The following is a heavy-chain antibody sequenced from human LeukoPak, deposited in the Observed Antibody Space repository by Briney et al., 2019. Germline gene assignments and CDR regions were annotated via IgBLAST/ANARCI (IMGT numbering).Heavy chain of an antibody. CDR2: ISAYNGYT. J-gene: IGHJ1*01. D-gene: IGHD4-11*01. CDR3: ARDKAVTTELAQYFQH. CDR1: GYTFTNYG. V-gene: IGHV1-18*01. Sequence: ASVKVSCKASGYTFTNYGVSWVRQAPGQGLEWMGWISAYNGYTNYAQKFQFRVTMTTDTSTSTAYMELRSLTSDDTAVYYCARDKAVTTELAQYFQHWGQGTLVTVSS.